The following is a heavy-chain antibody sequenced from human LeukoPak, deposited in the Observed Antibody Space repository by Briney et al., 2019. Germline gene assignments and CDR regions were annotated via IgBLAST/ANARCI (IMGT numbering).Heavy chain of an antibody. CDR2: ISYDGSNK. Sequence: RSLRLSCAASGFTFSSCAMHWVRQAPGKGLEWVAVISYDGSNKYYADSVKGRFTISRDNSKNTLYLQMNSLRAEDTAVYYCARASHYDFWSDPFDYWGQGTLVTVSS. V-gene: IGHV3-30-3*01. J-gene: IGHJ4*02. D-gene: IGHD3-3*01. CDR1: GFTFSSCA. CDR3: ARASHYDFWSDPFDY.